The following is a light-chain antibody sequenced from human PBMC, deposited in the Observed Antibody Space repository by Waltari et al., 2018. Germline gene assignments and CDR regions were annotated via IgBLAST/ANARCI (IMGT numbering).Light chain of an antibody. CDR3: QHYGRSAIT. CDR1: ESIPTNF. CDR2: GAS. J-gene: IGKJ5*01. Sequence: EIVLTQSPVTLSLSPGERAPLSCRASESIPTNFITWYQQKPGQAPRLLIHGASIRATGISDFFSGSGSGTDFTLTISRLEPEDFAVYYCQHYGRSAITFGQGTRLDIK. V-gene: IGKV3-20*01.